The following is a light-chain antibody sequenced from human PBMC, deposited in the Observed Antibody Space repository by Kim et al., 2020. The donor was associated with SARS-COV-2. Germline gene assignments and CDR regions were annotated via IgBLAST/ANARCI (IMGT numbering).Light chain of an antibody. CDR2: DVS. Sequence: SWPPGEGATLSCRASQSVGDFLAWYQQRPGQAPRLLIYDVSKRATGIPTRFRGSGSGTDFTLTVSTLEPEDFALYYCQRSSWPITFGQGTRLEIK. CDR1: QSVGDF. CDR3: QRSSWPIT. J-gene: IGKJ5*01. V-gene: IGKV3-11*01.